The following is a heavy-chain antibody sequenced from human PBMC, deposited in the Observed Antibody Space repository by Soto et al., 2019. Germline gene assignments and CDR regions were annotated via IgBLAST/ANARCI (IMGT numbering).Heavy chain of an antibody. CDR2: VSTSGRST. V-gene: IGHV3-64D*06. J-gene: IGHJ4*03. Sequence: GGSLRLSCSASGFIFSESTIYWVRQVPGKGLESISSVSTSGRSTYYADSVKDRFTISRDNSKNTLFLQMGSLRPEDTAIYYCVKQAHGLVGVAFYXWGHGTHVTISX. CDR1: GFIFSEST. D-gene: IGHD2-15*01. CDR3: VKQAHGLVGVAFYX.